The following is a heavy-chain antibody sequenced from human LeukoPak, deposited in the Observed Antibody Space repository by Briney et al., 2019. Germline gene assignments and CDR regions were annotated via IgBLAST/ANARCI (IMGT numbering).Heavy chain of an antibody. D-gene: IGHD2-21*02. V-gene: IGHV3-73*01. J-gene: IGHJ4*02. Sequence: PGGSLRLSCAASGFTFSGSTVHWVRQASGKRLDWVGHIRTKANNYATAYAASVKGRFTISRDDSKNTAYLQMNSLKIEDTAVYYCSRHEALPGDYWGQGTLVTVSS. CDR1: GFTFSGST. CDR3: SRHEALPGDY. CDR2: IRTKANNYAT.